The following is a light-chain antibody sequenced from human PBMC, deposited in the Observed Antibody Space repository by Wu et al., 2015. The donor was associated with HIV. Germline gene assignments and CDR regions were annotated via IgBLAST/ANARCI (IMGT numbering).Light chain of an antibody. V-gene: IGKV3-11*01. CDR1: QSVRNY. CDR3: QQYGSSSIT. J-gene: IGKJ5*01. Sequence: EIVLTQSPATLSLFPGERATLSCRASQSVRNYLAWFQQKPGQAPRLLIYDASNRATGIPARFSGSGSGTDFTLIINRVEPEDFAVYYCQQYGSSSITFGQGTRLEIK. CDR2: DAS.